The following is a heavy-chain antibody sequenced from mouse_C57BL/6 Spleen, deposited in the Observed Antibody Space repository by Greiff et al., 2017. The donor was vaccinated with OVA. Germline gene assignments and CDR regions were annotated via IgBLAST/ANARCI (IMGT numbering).Heavy chain of an antibody. CDR1: GYTFTSYW. V-gene: IGHV1-50*01. CDR2: IDPSDSYT. CDR3: ARSPRNWDPFDY. D-gene: IGHD4-1*01. Sequence: QVQLQQSGAELVKPGASVKLSCKASGYTFTSYWMQWVKQRPGQGLEWIGEIDPSDSYTNYNQKFKGKATLTVDTSSSTAYMQLSSLTSEDSAVYYCARSPRNWDPFDYWGQVTTLTVSS. J-gene: IGHJ2*01.